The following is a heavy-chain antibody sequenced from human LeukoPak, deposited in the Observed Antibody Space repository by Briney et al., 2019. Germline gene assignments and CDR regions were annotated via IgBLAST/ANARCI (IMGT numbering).Heavy chain of an antibody. V-gene: IGHV5-51*01. Sequence: GESLKLSCKGSGFTFGTYSFAWVRQMPGKGLEWMGVIYAGDSSTRYSPSFQGQVTISVDKSISTAYLQWSSLKASDSATYYCARHSCYDSWGQGTLVTVSS. CDR1: GFTFGTYS. CDR3: ARHSCYDS. J-gene: IGHJ4*02. CDR2: IYAGDSST. D-gene: IGHD3-16*01.